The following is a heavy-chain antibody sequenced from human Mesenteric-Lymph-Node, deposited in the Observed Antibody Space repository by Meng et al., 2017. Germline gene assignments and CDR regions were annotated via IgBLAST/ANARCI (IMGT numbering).Heavy chain of an antibody. CDR1: GYPFSSYG. J-gene: IGHJ5*02. CDR3: ASLYCTGGSCFHNWFDP. CDR2: ISASHGNP. V-gene: IGHV1-18*01. Sequence: QVQLLQSGAEVREPGASVKVSCKASGYPFSSYGISWLRQAPGQGLEWMGWISASHGNPNYAQKFRDRVIMTTDTSSSTVYMELRSLRSDDTAIYYCASLYCTGGSCFHNWFDPWGQGILVTVSS. D-gene: IGHD2-8*02.